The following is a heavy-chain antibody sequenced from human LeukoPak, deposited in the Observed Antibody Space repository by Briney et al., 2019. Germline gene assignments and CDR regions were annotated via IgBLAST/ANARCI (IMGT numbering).Heavy chain of an antibody. D-gene: IGHD6-19*01. CDR1: GFTFSSYG. V-gene: IGHV3-23*01. CDR2: ISGSGGST. J-gene: IGHJ4*02. CDR3: AKGLAVAGHFDY. Sequence: GGSLRLSCAASGFTFSSYGMHWVRQAPGKGLEWVSAISGSGGSTYYADSVKGRFTISRDKSKNTPYLQMNSLRAEDTAVYYCAKGLAVAGHFDYWGQGTLVTVSS.